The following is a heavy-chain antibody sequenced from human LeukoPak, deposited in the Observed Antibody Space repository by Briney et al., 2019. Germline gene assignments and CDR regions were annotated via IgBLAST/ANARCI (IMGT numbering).Heavy chain of an antibody. D-gene: IGHD1-14*01. CDR3: ARGNPNRNALDL. Sequence: PGGSLRLPCAASGFTFSSYWMHWVRQAPGKGLVWVSRINSDGSSTSYADSVKGRFTISRDNAKNSLFLQMNSLRGEDTAVYYCARGNPNRNALDLWGQGTMVTISS. CDR2: INSDGSST. CDR1: GFTFSSYW. V-gene: IGHV3-74*01. J-gene: IGHJ3*01.